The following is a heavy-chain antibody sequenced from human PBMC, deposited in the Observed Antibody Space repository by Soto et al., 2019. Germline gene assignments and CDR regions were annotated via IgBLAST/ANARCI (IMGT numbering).Heavy chain of an antibody. CDR1: GFTFSNSW. CDR3: ATNPSGYSYGFFDN. V-gene: IGHV3-74*01. Sequence: EVHLVESGGGLIQPGGSLRLSCAASGFTFSNSWMHWVRQVPGKGLVWVSRIDYDGSNTNYADSEKGRFTISRDNAKNTVYLQMNDLRAEDTAIYYCATNPSGYSYGFFDNWGQGTLVTVSS. D-gene: IGHD5-18*01. J-gene: IGHJ4*02. CDR2: IDYDGSNT.